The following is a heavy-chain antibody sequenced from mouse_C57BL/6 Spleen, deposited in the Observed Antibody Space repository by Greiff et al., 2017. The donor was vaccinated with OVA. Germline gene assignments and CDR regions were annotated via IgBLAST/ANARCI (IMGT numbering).Heavy chain of an antibody. D-gene: IGHD2-4*01. CDR3: ARNDYDEAMDY. Sequence: VKLVESGPGLVAPSQSLSITCTVSGFSLTSYAISWVRQPPGKGLEWLGVIGTGGGTNYNSALKSRLSISKDNSKSQVFLKMNSLQTDDTARYYCARNDYDEAMDYWGQGTSVTVSS. CDR2: IGTGGGT. V-gene: IGHV2-9-1*01. J-gene: IGHJ4*01. CDR1: GFSLTSYA.